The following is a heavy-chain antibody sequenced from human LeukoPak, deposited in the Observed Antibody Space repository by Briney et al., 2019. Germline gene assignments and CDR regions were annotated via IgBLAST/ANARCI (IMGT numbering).Heavy chain of an antibody. Sequence: PSGTLSLTCAVSGGSISSGSWWGWIRQPPGKGLEWIGEIHHSGSTNYNPSLKSRVTLSVDKSKNQLSLRLTSVTAADTAVYYCARGGDYRFDYWGREPWSPSPQ. V-gene: IGHV4-4*02. CDR2: IHHSGST. CDR1: GGSISSGSW. CDR3: ARGGDYRFDY. J-gene: IGHJ4*02. D-gene: IGHD4-17*01.